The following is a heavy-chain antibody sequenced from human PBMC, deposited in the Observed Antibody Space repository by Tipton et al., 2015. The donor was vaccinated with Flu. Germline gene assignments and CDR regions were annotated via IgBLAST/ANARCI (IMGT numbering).Heavy chain of an antibody. CDR2: IYYSGST. J-gene: IGHJ2*01. CDR1: GGSISSYY. CDR3: ARLDRYFDL. D-gene: IGHD3-9*01. Sequence: LSCTVSGGSISSYYWRWIRQPPGKGLEWIGYIYYSGSTNYNPSLKSRVTISVDTSKNQFSLKLSSVTAADTAVYYCARLDRYFDLWGRGTLVTVSS. V-gene: IGHV4-59*08.